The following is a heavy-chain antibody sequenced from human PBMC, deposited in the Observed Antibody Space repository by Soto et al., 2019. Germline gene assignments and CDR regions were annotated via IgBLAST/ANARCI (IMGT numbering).Heavy chain of an antibody. D-gene: IGHD4-17*01. V-gene: IGHV4-39*01. J-gene: IGHJ4*02. CDR2: ISYSRST. CDR1: GGSISSSSYY. Sequence: QLQLQESGPGLVKPSETLSLTCTVSGGSISSSSYYWGWIRQPPGKGLDWMGSISYSRSTYYNPSLKSRATVSVDTSKNQSSLELTSVTAADTAVYYCARPHGDPLGYWGQGTLVTVSS. CDR3: ARPHGDPLGY.